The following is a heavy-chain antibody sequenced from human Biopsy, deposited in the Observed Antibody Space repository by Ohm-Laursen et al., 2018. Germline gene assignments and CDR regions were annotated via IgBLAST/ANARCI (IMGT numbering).Heavy chain of an antibody. V-gene: IGHV1-18*01. CDR2: ISTYHGRA. J-gene: IGHJ6*02. CDR3: ARDYQPYLVTIHYYYYAMDV. CDR1: GYSFTNFG. D-gene: IGHD2-2*01. Sequence: ASVKVSCKGSGYSFTNFGITWVRQAPGQGLEWLGRISTYHGRADYAQKFQGRVTMTTDTATTTAYLELQSLTSDDTAVYYCARDYQPYLVTIHYYYYAMDVWGQGTTVTVSS.